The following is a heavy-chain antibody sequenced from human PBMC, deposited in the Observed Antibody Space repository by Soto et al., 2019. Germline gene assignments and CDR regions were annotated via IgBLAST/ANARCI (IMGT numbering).Heavy chain of an antibody. CDR1: GYTFPTYG. CDR3: ARSAGNAGRFSEY. D-gene: IGHD2-15*01. V-gene: IGHV1-18*01. J-gene: IGHJ4*02. CDR2: ISAYNGNT. Sequence: ASVKVSCKASGYTFPTYGISWVLQAPGQGLEWMGWISAYNGNTNYAQKFQGRVTISADKSINTAYLQWGSLKASDSAIYYCARSAGNAGRFSEYWGQGTLVTVSS.